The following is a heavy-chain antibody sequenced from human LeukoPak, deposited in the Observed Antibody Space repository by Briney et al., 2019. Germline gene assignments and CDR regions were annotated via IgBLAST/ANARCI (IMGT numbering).Heavy chain of an antibody. CDR3: ATLTTVLAASYFDF. D-gene: IGHD4-11*01. Sequence: SQTLSLTCAISWDSVSSNSAAWNWIRQSPSRGLEWLGRTYYRSKWYNEYAVSVKSRITIIPDTSKNQFSLQLNSVTPEDTAVYYCATLTTVLAASYFDFWGQGTLVTVSS. CDR2: TYYRSKWYN. V-gene: IGHV6-1*01. CDR1: WDSVSSNSAA. J-gene: IGHJ4*02.